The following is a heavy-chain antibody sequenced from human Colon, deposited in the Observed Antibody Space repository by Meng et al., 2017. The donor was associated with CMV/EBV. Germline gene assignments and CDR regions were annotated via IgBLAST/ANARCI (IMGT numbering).Heavy chain of an antibody. CDR3: TTGGGYSSTIFDY. CDR2: ISAHNGNT. V-gene: IGHV1-18*01. D-gene: IGHD6-13*01. CDR1: GYSFTSCG. J-gene: IGHJ4*02. Sequence: KASGYSFTSCGIRWVRQAPGQGLEWMGWISAHNGNTNYAQKVQGRVTMTTDTSTTTAYMELRSLRSDDTAVYYCTTGGGYSSTIFDYWGQGTLVTVSS.